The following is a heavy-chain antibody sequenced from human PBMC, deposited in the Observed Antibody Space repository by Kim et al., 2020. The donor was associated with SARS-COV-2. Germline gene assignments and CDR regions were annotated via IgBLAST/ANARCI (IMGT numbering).Heavy chain of an antibody. CDR3: ARDRLDENLIPGTQKGVGWFDP. D-gene: IGHD1-1*01. Sequence: ASVKVSCKASGYTFTGYYMHWVRQAPGQGLEWMGWINPNSGGTNYAQKFQGRVTMTRDTSISTAYMELSRLRSDDTAVYYCARDRLDENLIPGTQKGVGWFDPWGQGTLVTVSS. V-gene: IGHV1-2*02. CDR1: GYTFTGYY. J-gene: IGHJ5*02. CDR2: INPNSGGT.